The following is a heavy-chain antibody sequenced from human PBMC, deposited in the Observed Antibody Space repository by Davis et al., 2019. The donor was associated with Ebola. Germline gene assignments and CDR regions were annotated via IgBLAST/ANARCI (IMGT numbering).Heavy chain of an antibody. Sequence: PGGSRRLSCAASGFTFSSYAMSWVRQAPGKGLEWVSAISGSGGSTYYADSVKGRFTISRDNSKNTLYLQMNSLRAEDTAVYYCAKKGNSNFDYYFDYWGQGTLVTVSS. CDR1: GFTFSSYA. CDR3: AKKGNSNFDYYFDY. V-gene: IGHV3-23*01. CDR2: ISGSGGST. J-gene: IGHJ4*02. D-gene: IGHD4-11*01.